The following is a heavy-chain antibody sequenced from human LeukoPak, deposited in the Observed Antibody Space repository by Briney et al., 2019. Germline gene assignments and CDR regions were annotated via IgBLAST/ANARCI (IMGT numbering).Heavy chain of an antibody. CDR1: GGSTSSSSYY. CDR2: IYYSGNT. Sequence: PSETLSLTCTVSGGSTSSSSYYWGWIRQPPGKGLEWVGNIYYSGNTHYNPSLKSRVTISVDTSKNQFSLNLSSVTAADTAVYYCARDLYCYGSGRWDKSLNDYWGQGTLVTVSS. CDR3: ARDLYCYGSGRWDKSLNDY. J-gene: IGHJ4*02. D-gene: IGHD3-10*01. V-gene: IGHV4-39*07.